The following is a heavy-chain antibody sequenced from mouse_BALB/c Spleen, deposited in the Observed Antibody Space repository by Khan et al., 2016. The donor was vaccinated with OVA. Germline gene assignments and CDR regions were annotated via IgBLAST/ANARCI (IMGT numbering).Heavy chain of an antibody. CDR2: INPSNGRT. J-gene: IGHJ2*01. CDR1: GYTFTSYW. CDR3: ARGITRDY. V-gene: IGHV1S81*02. D-gene: IGHD6-1*01. Sequence: QVQLQQSGAELVKPGASVKLSCKASGYTFTSYWMHWVKQRPGHGLEWIGEINPSNGRTNYTEKFKSKATLTVDKSSSTAYMQLSSPTSEDSAVYYSARGITRDYWGQGTTLRVSS.